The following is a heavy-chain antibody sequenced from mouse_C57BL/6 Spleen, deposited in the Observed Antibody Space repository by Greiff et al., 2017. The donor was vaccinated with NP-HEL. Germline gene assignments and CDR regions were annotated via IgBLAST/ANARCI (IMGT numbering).Heavy chain of an antibody. V-gene: IGHV5-6*02. J-gene: IGHJ2*01. Sequence: DVKLVESGGDLVKPGGSLKLSCAASGFTFSSYGMSWVRQTPDKRLEWVATISSGGSYTYYPDSVKGRFTISRDNAKNTLYLQMSSLKSEDTAMYYCARPEDFDYWGQGTTLTVSS. CDR3: ARPEDFDY. CDR1: GFTFSSYG. CDR2: ISSGGSYT.